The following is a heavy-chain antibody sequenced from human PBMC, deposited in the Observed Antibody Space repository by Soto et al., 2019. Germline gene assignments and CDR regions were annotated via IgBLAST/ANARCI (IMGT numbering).Heavy chain of an antibody. CDR1: GFTLSSYA. J-gene: IGHJ2*01. Sequence: EVQLLESGGGLVQPGGSLRLSCAASGFTLSSYAMSWVRQAPGKGLEGVSVINNSGGDTYYADSVKGRFAISRDSSKNKLYLKKNSLRAEDTAVYYCAEDSAYRDRRFRYVDLWGRGTLVTVSS. D-gene: IGHD3-16*02. V-gene: IGHV3-23*01. CDR3: AEDSAYRDRRFRYVDL. CDR2: INNSGGDT.